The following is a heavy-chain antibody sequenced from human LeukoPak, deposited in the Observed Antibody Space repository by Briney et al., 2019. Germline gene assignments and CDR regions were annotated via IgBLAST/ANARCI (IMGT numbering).Heavy chain of an antibody. V-gene: IGHV3-21*01. D-gene: IGHD6-19*01. CDR1: GFTFSSYS. CDR2: ISSSSSYI. J-gene: IGHJ4*02. CDR3: ARVRSSGWLDLDY. Sequence: GGSLRLSCAASGFTFSSYSMNWVRQAPGKGLEWVSSISSSSSYIYYADSVKGRFTISRDNAKNSLYLQMNSLRAEDTAVYYCARVRSSGWLDLDYWGQGTLVTVSS.